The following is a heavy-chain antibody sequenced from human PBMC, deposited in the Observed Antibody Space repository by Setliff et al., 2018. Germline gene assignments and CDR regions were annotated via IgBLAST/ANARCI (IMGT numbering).Heavy chain of an antibody. J-gene: IGHJ4*02. V-gene: IGHV1-18*01. CDR1: GYTFSNYG. CDR2: VTVYNGNT. Sequence: ASVKVSCKASGYTFSNYGVTWVRQAPGQGLEWMGWVTVYNGNTKYAQNLQGRLTLTTDISTSTAYMELGSPTTDDTAIYYCARVESMVRGKNILRHFDYWGQGTQVTVSS. D-gene: IGHD3-10*01. CDR3: ARVESMVRGKNILRHFDY.